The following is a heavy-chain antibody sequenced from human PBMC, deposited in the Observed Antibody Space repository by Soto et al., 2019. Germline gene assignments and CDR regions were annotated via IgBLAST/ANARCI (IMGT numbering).Heavy chain of an antibody. CDR3: ATHTPWVTIFGVVITYYYYGREV. V-gene: IGHV1-24*01. CDR2: FDPEDGET. J-gene: IGHJ6*04. D-gene: IGHD3-3*01. CDR1: GYTLTELS. Sequence: ASVNVSCKVSGYTLTELSMHWVRQAPGKGLEWMGGFDPEDGETIYAQKFQGRVTMTEDTSTDTAYMELSSLRSEDTAVYYCATHTPWVTIFGVVITYYYYGREVWGNGNTVIVSP.